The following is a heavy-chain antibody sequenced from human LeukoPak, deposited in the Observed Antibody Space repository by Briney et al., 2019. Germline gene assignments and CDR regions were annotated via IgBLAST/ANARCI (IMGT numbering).Heavy chain of an antibody. CDR1: GFTFSSYA. V-gene: IGHV3-30-3*01. Sequence: PGGSLRLSCAASGFTFSSYAMHWVRQAPGKGLEWVAAISYDGSNKYYADSVKGRFTISRDNSKNTLYLQMNSLRAEDTAVYYCARGHTVTTAFDYWGQGTLVTVSS. J-gene: IGHJ4*02. CDR3: ARGHTVTTAFDY. D-gene: IGHD4-17*01. CDR2: ISYDGSNK.